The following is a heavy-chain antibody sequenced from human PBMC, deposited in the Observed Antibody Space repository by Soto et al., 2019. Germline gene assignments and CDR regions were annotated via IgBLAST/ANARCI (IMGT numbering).Heavy chain of an antibody. CDR2: TYYRSKWYN. CDR1: VYRVSSNSAA. D-gene: IGHD2-8*01. J-gene: IGHJ6*02. CDR3: ARGRCCTNAVCYRDYYHYGLNX. V-gene: IGHV6-1*01. Sequence: SQTLSLTCSISVYRVSSNSAAWNWIRQSPSIGLECLGSTYYRSKWYNDYAVSLKSRITINPDTSKNQFSLQLNSVTPEDTAVYYCARGRCCTNAVCYRDYYHYGLNXWGQGTLVTGS.